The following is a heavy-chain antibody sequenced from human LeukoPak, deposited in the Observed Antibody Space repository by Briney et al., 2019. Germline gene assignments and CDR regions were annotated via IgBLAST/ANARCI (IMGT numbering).Heavy chain of an antibody. V-gene: IGHV1-18*01. D-gene: IGHD3-9*01. J-gene: IGHJ6*03. Sequence: ASVKVSCKASGYSFTSYGISWVRQAPGQGLEWMGWISAYNGNTNSAQKLQGRVTMTTDTSTSTAYMELRSLRSDDTATYYCARDVFDLKQGYYYYYYMDVWGKGTTVTVSS. CDR2: ISAYNGNT. CDR3: ARDVFDLKQGYYYYYYMDV. CDR1: GYSFTSYG.